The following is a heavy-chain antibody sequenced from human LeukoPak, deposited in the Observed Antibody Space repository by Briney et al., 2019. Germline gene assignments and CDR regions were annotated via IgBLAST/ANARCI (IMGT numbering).Heavy chain of an antibody. Sequence: SETLSLTCTVSGDSISSGSYCWGWIRQPPGKGLEWIGSMHYRGSTYYNPSLKSRVTISIDTSKNQFSLKLSSVTAADTAVYYCARRGRLWPDFDYWGRGTLVTVSS. J-gene: IGHJ4*02. CDR1: GDSISSGSYC. D-gene: IGHD5-18*01. V-gene: IGHV4-39*01. CDR3: ARRGRLWPDFDY. CDR2: MHYRGST.